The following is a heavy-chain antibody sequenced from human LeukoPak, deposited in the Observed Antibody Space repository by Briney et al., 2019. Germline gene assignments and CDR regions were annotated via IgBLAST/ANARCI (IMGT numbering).Heavy chain of an antibody. CDR1: GGSISSDY. CDR3: SKATFFLCSGSYYNRFDP. CDR2: IYYSGST. V-gene: IGHV4-59*01. D-gene: IGHD3-10*02. J-gene: IGHJ5*02. Sequence: SETLSLTCTVSGGSISSDYWSWIRQPPGKGLEWIGYIYYSGSTNYNPSLKSRVTISADTSKNQFSLKLTSVTAEDTAVYYCSKATFFLCSGSYYNRFDPWGQGTLVTVSS.